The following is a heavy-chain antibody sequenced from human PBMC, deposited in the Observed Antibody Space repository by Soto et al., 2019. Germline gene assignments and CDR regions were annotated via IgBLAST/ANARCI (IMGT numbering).Heavy chain of an antibody. J-gene: IGHJ4*02. V-gene: IGHV1-3*01. CDR2: INAGNGNT. CDR1: GYTFTSYA. Sequence: GASVKVSCKASGYTFTSYAMHWVRQAPGQRLEWMGWINAGNGNTKYSQKFQGRVTITRDTSASTAYMELSSLRSEDTAVYYCARGRDLLRYFDWLSHGLYWGQGTLVTVSS. D-gene: IGHD3-9*01. CDR3: ARGRDLLRYFDWLSHGLY.